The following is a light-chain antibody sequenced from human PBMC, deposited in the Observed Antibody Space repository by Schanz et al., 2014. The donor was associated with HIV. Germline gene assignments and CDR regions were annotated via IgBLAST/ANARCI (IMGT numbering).Light chain of an antibody. CDR3: QHSYSAPYT. Sequence: DIQMTQSPSSLSASVGDRVTITCRASQSISSYLNWYQQKPGKAPKLLIYAASSLQSGVPSRFSGSGSGTHFTLTIRSLQPEDFATYYCQHSYSAPYTFGPGTKIDVK. CDR1: QSISSY. J-gene: IGKJ3*01. CDR2: AAS. V-gene: IGKV1-39*01.